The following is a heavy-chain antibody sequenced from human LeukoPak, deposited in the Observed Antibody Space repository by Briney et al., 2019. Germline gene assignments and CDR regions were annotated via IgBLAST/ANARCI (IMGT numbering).Heavy chain of an antibody. CDR3: SSGYFPNFDY. CDR1: VGSISSSSYY. V-gene: IGHV4-39*01. D-gene: IGHD3-22*01. J-gene: IGHJ4*02. CDR2: IYYSGST. Sequence: PSETLSLTCTVSVGSISSSSYYWGWIRQPPGKGLEWIGSIYYSGSTYYNPSLKSRVTISVDTSKNQFSLELSSVTAADTAVYYCSSGYFPNFDYWGQGTLVTVSS.